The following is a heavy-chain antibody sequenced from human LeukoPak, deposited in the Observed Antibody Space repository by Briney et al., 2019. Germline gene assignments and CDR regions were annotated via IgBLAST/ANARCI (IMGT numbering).Heavy chain of an antibody. CDR2: INSDGSST. Sequence: GGSLRLSCAASGLTFSSYWMHWVHQAPGKGLVWVSHINSDGSSTRYADSVKGRFTISRDNAKNTLYLQMNSLRAEDTAVCYCVRDMNYGACFDYWGQGTLVTVSS. D-gene: IGHD1-7*01. V-gene: IGHV3-74*01. J-gene: IGHJ4*02. CDR3: VRDMNYGACFDY. CDR1: GLTFSSYW.